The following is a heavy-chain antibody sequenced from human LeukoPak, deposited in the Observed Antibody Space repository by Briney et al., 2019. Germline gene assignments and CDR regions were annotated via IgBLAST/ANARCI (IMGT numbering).Heavy chain of an antibody. J-gene: IGHJ4*02. CDR3: ARREVGATLGD. CDR2: ISSAGTT. D-gene: IGHD1-26*01. CDR1: GFTFSNAW. Sequence: GGSLRLSCAASGFTFSNAWMSWVRQAPGKGLEWVSIISSAGTTYYADSVKGRFTISRDNSKNTVYLQVNSLRDEDTAVYYCARREVGATLGDWGQGTLVTVSS. V-gene: IGHV3-66*04.